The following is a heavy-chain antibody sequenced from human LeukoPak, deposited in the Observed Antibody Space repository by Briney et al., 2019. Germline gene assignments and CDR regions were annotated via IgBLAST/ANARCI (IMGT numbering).Heavy chain of an antibody. D-gene: IGHD2-2*01. CDR1: GFTVSSNY. CDR2: IYSGGST. V-gene: IGHV3-66*04. CDR3: VRLRCTSTSCFFDY. Sequence: GGSLRLSCAASGFTVSSNYMSWVRQAPGKGLEWVSVIYSGGSTYYADSVKGRFTISRDNAKNSLYLQMNSLRAEDTAVYYCVRLRCTSTSCFFDYWGQGTLVTVSS. J-gene: IGHJ4*02.